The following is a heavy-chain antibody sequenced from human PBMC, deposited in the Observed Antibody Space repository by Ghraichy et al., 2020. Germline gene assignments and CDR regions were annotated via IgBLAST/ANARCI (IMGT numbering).Heavy chain of an antibody. CDR2: MNKNDPTT. Sequence: LSLTCAASGLNLSNSGMHWVRQAPGKGLEWVARMNKNDPTTKFADSVKGRFAISRDNASNTLYLHMNSLRVEDTAVYFCARDLVKASPYWGQGTLVTVSS. CDR1: GLNLSNSG. CDR3: ARDLVKASPY. J-gene: IGHJ4*02. V-gene: IGHV3-74*01.